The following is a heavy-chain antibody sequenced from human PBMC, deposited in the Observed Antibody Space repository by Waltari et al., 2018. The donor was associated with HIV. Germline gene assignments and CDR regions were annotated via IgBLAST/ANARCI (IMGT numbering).Heavy chain of an antibody. CDR2: IYSNATT. CDR1: GFAVIHNY. Sequence: EVQLVESGGGLIQPGGSIRLACSASGFAVIHNYMSGVRQAPGKGLEWVSLIYSNATTYYADSVKGRFTISRENSKNTLYLQMNSLRADDTAVYFCATVLVRTSWVITTAPFDYWGQGTLVTVSS. J-gene: IGHJ4*02. D-gene: IGHD3-22*01. CDR3: ATVLVRTSWVITTAPFDY. V-gene: IGHV3-53*01.